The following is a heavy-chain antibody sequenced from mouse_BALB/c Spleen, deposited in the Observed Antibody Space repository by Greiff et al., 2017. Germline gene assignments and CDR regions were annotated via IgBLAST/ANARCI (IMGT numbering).Heavy chain of an antibody. CDR3: ASWGGTGAMDD. J-gene: IGHJ4*01. CDR2: ISTYYGDA. D-gene: IGHD4-1*01. CDR1: GYTFTDYA. Sequence: QVQLQQSGAELVRPGVSVKISCKGSGYTFTDYAMHWVKQSHAKSLEWIGVISTYYGDASYNQKFKGKATMTVDKSSSTAYMELARLTSEDSAIYYCASWGGTGAMDDWGEGTSVTVSS. V-gene: IGHV1S137*01.